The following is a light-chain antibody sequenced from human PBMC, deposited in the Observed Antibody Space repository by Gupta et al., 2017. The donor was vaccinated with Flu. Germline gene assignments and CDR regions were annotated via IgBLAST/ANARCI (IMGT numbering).Light chain of an antibody. CDR1: SSDIGAYNC. CDR3: SSYTGSVTV. J-gene: IGLJ3*02. CDR2: EVR. V-gene: IGLV2-14*01. Sequence: QSALTQPASVSGSPGPSITISCTGTSSDIGAYNCVSWYPQYPANVPKLLIYEVRYRPSGISDRFSGSKSGNTASLTISGLQADDEADYYCSSYTGSVTVFGGGTKLTVL.